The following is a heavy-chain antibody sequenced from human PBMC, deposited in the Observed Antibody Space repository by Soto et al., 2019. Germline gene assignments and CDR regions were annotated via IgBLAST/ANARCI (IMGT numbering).Heavy chain of an antibody. CDR3: ARVFSSGSGWMYYFDF. CDR1: SGSISSGNW. Sequence: QVQLQESGPGLVESSGTLSLTCEVSSGSISSGNWWSWVRQPPGKGLEWIGEIHYTGATNYNPSLKSRVTMTIDKSNDQFSLNLRSATAADTAVYYCARVFSSGSGWMYYFDFWGQGILVSVSS. J-gene: IGHJ4*02. CDR2: IHYTGAT. D-gene: IGHD6-25*01. V-gene: IGHV4-4*02.